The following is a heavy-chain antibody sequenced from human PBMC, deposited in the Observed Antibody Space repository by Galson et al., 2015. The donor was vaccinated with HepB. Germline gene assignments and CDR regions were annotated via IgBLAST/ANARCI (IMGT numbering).Heavy chain of an antibody. CDR3: ARDLDIWSVPAAEYDDY. J-gene: IGHJ4*02. D-gene: IGHD2-2*01. Sequence: SLRLSCAASGFTFSSYAMHWVRQAPGKGLEWVAVISYDGSNKYYADSVKGRFTISRDNSKNTLYLQMNSLRAEDTAVYYCARDLDIWSVPAAEYDDYWGQGTLVTVSS. CDR2: ISYDGSNK. CDR1: GFTFSSYA. V-gene: IGHV3-30-3*01.